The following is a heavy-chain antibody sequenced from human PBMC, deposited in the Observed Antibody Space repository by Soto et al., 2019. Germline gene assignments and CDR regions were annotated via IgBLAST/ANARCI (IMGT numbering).Heavy chain of an antibody. CDR1: GFTFSSYA. J-gene: IGHJ4*02. CDR2: ISGSGGST. Sequence: LRLSCAASGFTFSSYAMSWVRQAPGKGLEWVSAISGSGGSTHYADSVKGRFTISRDNSKNTLYLQMNSLRAEDTAVYYCAKTRGYYYDSSGYYYFDYWGQGTLVTVSS. CDR3: AKTRGYYYDSSGYYYFDY. D-gene: IGHD3-22*01. V-gene: IGHV3-23*01.